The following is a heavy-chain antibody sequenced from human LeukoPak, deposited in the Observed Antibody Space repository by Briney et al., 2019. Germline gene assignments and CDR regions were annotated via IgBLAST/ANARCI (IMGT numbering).Heavy chain of an antibody. V-gene: IGHV1-3*03. Sequence: ASVKVSCKASGYTFTSYAMHWVRQAPGQRLEWMGWINAGNGNTKYSQEFQGRVTITRDTSASTAYMELSSQRSEDMAVYYCAREIRIAVAGNYYYYMDVWGKGTTVTVSS. D-gene: IGHD6-19*01. CDR1: GYTFTSYA. CDR3: AREIRIAVAGNYYYYMDV. J-gene: IGHJ6*03. CDR2: INAGNGNT.